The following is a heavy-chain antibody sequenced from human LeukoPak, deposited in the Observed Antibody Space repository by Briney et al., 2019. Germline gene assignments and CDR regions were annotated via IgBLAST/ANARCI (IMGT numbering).Heavy chain of an antibody. V-gene: IGHV4-61*02. CDR1: GASISSGNYY. D-gene: IGHD2-2*01. CDR3: ARGPRMVAMNGYAFDI. CDR2: VYTSGST. Sequence: SETLSLTCTVSGASISSGNYYWSWIRQSAGRGLEWIGRVYTSGSTTYNPSLKSRVTMSVDTSKIQFSLNLTSVTAADTAMYYCARGPRMVAMNGYAFDIWGPGTTVIVSS. J-gene: IGHJ3*02.